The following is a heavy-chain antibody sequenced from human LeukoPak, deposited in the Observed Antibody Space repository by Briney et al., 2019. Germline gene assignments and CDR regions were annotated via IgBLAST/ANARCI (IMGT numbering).Heavy chain of an antibody. V-gene: IGHV4-30-2*01. J-gene: IGHJ4*02. CDR1: GGSISSGGYS. CDR2: IYHSGST. CDR3: ARAVLRYFDWPTPYLDY. Sequence: PSQTLSLTCAVSGGSISSGGYSWSWIRQPPGKGLEWIGYIYHSGSTYYNPSLKSRVTISVDRSKNQFSLKLSSVTAADTAVYYCARAVLRYFDWPTPYLDYWGQGTLVTVSS. D-gene: IGHD3-9*01.